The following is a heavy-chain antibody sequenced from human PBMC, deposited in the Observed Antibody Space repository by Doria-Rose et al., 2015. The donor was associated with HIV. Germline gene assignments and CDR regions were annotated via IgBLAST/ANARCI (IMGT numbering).Heavy chain of an antibody. J-gene: IGHJ4*02. CDR3: ARIKSSRWYHKYYFDF. CDR1: GVSLSSPGMG. V-gene: IGHV2-26*01. Sequence: QVTLKESGPVLVKPTETLTLTCTVSGVSLSSPGMGVSWIRQPPGKALEWLANIFSDDERSYKTSLKSRLNITRCTSKSQVVLTMTDMDPVDTATYYCARIKSSRWYHKYYFDFWGQGTLVIASA. D-gene: IGHD6-13*01. CDR2: IFSDDER.